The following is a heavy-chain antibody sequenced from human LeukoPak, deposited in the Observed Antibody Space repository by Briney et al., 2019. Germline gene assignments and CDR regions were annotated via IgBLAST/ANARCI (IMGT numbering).Heavy chain of an antibody. CDR1: GSGFTFNNYW. CDR2: INADGSTT. V-gene: IGHV3-74*01. J-gene: IGHJ4*02. Sequence: GGSLRLSCAASGSGFTFNNYWMHWVRQAPGKGLVWVSRINADGSTTSYADSVRGRFTISRDNAKNTLYLQMNSLRAEDTAVYYCAKDPLLWFGAQDYWGQGTLVTVSS. D-gene: IGHD3-10*01. CDR3: AKDPLLWFGAQDY.